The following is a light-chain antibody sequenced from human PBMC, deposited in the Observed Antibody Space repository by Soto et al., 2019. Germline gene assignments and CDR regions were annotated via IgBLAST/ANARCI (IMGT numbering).Light chain of an antibody. V-gene: IGKV3-20*01. CDR1: QSVSSSF. J-gene: IGKJ1*01. CDR3: QQYGSRPWT. Sequence: EIVLTQSPGTLSLSPGERATLSCRASQSVSSSFLAWYQQKPGQAPRLLIYGASSRATGIPDRFSGSGSGTASTLTISGSAHDDLVVCYCQQYGSRPWTFGQGTKVEIK. CDR2: GAS.